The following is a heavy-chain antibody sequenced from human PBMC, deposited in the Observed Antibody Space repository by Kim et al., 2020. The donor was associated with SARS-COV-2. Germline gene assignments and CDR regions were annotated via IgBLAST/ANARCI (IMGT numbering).Heavy chain of an antibody. D-gene: IGHD2-2*01. CDR3: ARDPQDIVVVPAAI. J-gene: IGHJ4*02. CDR2: ISYDGSNK. CDR1: GFTFSSYG. Sequence: GGSLRPSCAASGFTFSSYGMHWVRQAPGKGLEWVAVISYDGSNKYYADSVKGRFTISRDNSKNTLYLQMNSLRAEDTAVYYCARDPQDIVVVPAAIWGQGTLVTVSS. V-gene: IGHV3-33*05.